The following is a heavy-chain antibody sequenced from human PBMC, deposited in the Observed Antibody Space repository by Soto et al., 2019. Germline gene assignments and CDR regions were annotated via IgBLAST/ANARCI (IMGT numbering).Heavy chain of an antibody. CDR2: ISYSGST. CDR3: ARGNIYFDN. J-gene: IGHJ4*02. V-gene: IGHV4-59*01. Sequence: SETXSLTCTVSGGSIRSYDLSWIRQPPGKGLEWIGYISYSGSTDYNPSLKSRATISLDTSKNQLSLKLTSVTTADTAVYYCARGNIYFDNWGQGTLVTVSS. D-gene: IGHD2-15*01. CDR1: GGSIRSYD.